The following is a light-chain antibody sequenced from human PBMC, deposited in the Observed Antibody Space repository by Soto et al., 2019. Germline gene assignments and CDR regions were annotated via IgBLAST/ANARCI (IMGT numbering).Light chain of an antibody. J-gene: IGKJ2*01. Sequence: DSQMTQSPSSLSASVGDRVTITCRPSQSISNYLNWYQQKPGKAPELLISSTSTLQSGVPSKFSGSGAGTDFTLTISSLQPEDFATYYCQQSYSTPYTFGQGTKLEIK. CDR1: QSISNY. CDR2: STS. CDR3: QQSYSTPYT. V-gene: IGKV1-39*01.